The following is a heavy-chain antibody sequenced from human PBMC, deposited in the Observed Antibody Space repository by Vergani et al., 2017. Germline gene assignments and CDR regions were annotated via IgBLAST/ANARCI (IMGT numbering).Heavy chain of an antibody. J-gene: IGHJ5*02. Sequence: QVQLVQSGAEVQKPGASVKVSCKASGYTFTGYYMHWVRQAPGQGLEWMGWINPNSGGTKYSQKFQGRVTMTRDTSISTTYMELNWLKSDDTAVYYCARDGAQKGYDFWSGNNWFDPWGQGTLVTVSS. CDR2: INPNSGGT. CDR1: GYTFTGYY. V-gene: IGHV1-2*02. D-gene: IGHD3-3*01. CDR3: ARDGAQKGYDFWSGNNWFDP.